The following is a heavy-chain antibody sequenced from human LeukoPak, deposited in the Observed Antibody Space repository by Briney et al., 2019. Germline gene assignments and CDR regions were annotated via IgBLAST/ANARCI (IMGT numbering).Heavy chain of an antibody. Sequence: GGSLRLSCAASGFTFSSYAMSWVRQAPGKGLEWVSAISGSGGSTYYADSVKGRFTISRDNSKNTLYLQMNSLRAEDTAVYYRAKDQEYSSSGYFDYWGQGTLVTVSS. CDR3: AKDQEYSSSGYFDY. CDR2: ISGSGGST. J-gene: IGHJ4*02. CDR1: GFTFSSYA. V-gene: IGHV3-23*01. D-gene: IGHD6-13*01.